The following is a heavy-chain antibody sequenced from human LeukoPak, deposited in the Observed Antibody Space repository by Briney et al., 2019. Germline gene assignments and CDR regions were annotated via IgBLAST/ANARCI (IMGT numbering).Heavy chain of an antibody. V-gene: IGHV4-34*01. D-gene: IGHD3-22*01. CDR2: INHSGST. Sequence: KASETLSLTCAVYGGSFSGYYWSWIRQPPGKGLEWIGEINHSGSTNYNPSLKSRVTISVDTSKNQFSLKLSSVTAADTAVYYCAREHAAFYYDSSGQADYFDYWGQGTLVTVSS. J-gene: IGHJ4*02. CDR1: GGSFSGYY. CDR3: AREHAAFYYDSSGQADYFDY.